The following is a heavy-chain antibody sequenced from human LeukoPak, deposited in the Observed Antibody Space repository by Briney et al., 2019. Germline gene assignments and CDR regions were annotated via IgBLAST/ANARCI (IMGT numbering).Heavy chain of an antibody. V-gene: IGHV1-2*02. CDR2: INPNSGGT. CDR1: GYTFTGYY. Sequence: ASVKVSCKTSGYTFTGYYMHWVRQAPGQGLEWMGWINPNSGGTNYAQKFQGRVTMTRDTSISTACMELSRLRSDDTAVYYCARVVVVAAPPDYWGQGTLVTVSS. J-gene: IGHJ4*02. CDR3: ARVVVVAAPPDY. D-gene: IGHD2-15*01.